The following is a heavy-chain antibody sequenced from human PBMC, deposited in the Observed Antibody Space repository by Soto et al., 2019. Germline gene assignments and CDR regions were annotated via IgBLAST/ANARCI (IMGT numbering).Heavy chain of an antibody. CDR3: ARVYCSTTTCHVQAFDS. V-gene: IGHV3-48*03. J-gene: IGHJ4*02. D-gene: IGHD2-2*01. Sequence: GGSLRLSCAASGFTFSSYEMNWVRQAPGKTLEWVSYTSSAGDSSYYADSVKSRFTISTDNAKNSLYLQMNSLRVEDTAVYYCARVYCSTTTCHVQAFDSWGQGTLVTVSS. CDR1: GFTFSSYE. CDR2: TSSAGDSS.